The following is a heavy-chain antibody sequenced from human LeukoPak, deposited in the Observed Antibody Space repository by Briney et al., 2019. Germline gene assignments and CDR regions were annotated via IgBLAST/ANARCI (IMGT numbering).Heavy chain of an antibody. Sequence: LAGGSLRLSCAAAGFTFSNYAMTWVRQAPGRGLEWVSSISGSGGSTYYADSVKGRFTISRDNSKNTLYLQMNSLRAEDTAVYYCARSMVRGVTPPEVGYFQHWGQGTLVTVSS. CDR3: ARSMVRGVTPPEVGYFQH. CDR2: ISGSGGST. D-gene: IGHD3-10*01. V-gene: IGHV3-23*01. J-gene: IGHJ1*01. CDR1: GFTFSNYA.